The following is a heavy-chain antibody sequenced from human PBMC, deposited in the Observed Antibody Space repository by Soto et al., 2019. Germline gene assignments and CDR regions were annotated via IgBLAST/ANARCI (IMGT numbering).Heavy chain of an antibody. J-gene: IGHJ5*02. D-gene: IGHD3-10*01. CDR1: GCTFSSYA. V-gene: IGHV1-69*01. Sequence: QVQLGQSGAEVKKPGSSVKVSCKASGCTFSSYAISWVRQAPGQGLEWMGGIIPIFGTANYAQKFQCRVTISGDEATCTACMELSRLRYEDTAVYYWASDAYGSGNYDSVGNWFDPWGQGTMVTVSS. CDR3: ASDAYGSGNYDSVGNWFDP. CDR2: IIPIFGTA.